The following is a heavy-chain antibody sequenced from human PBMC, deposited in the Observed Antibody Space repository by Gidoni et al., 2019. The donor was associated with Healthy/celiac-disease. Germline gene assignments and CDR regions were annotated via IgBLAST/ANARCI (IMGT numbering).Heavy chain of an antibody. Sequence: QVQLQESGPGLVKPSETLSLTCTVSGGSISSYYWSWIRQPPGKGLEWIGYIYYSGSTNYNPSLKSRVTISVDTSKNQFSLKLSSVTAADTAVYYCARDRSLFWSGFSFSQSADYYYYGMDVWGQGTTVTVSS. CDR3: ARDRSLFWSGFSFSQSADYYYYGMDV. D-gene: IGHD3-3*01. CDR2: IYYSGST. CDR1: GGSISSYY. J-gene: IGHJ6*02. V-gene: IGHV4-59*01.